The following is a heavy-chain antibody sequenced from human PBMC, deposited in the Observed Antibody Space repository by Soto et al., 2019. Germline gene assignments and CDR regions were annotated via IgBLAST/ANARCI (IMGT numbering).Heavy chain of an antibody. CDR1: GYSISSGYY. CDR3: ARGRGVVVPAAISFWFDP. D-gene: IGHD2-2*01. V-gene: IGHV4-38-2*01. CDR2: IYHSGST. Sequence: SETLSLTCAVSGYSISSGYYWGWIRQPPGKGLEWIGSIYHSGSTYYNPSLKSRVTISVDTSKNQFSLKLSSVTAADTAVYYCARGRGVVVPAAISFWFDPWGQGTLVT. J-gene: IGHJ5*02.